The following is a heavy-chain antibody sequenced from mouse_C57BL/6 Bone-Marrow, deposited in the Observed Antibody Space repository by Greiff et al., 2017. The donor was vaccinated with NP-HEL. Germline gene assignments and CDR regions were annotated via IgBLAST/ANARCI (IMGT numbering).Heavy chain of an antibody. V-gene: IGHV1-7*01. CDR3: AREVIYYDYDKEFSFAY. D-gene: IGHD2-4*01. CDR2: INPSSGYT. J-gene: IGHJ3*01. Sequence: VQLQQSGAELAKPGASVKLSCKASGYTFTSYWMHWVKQRPGQGLEWIGYINPSSGYTTYNQKFKDKATLTADKSSSTAYMQLSSLTYEDSAVYYCAREVIYYDYDKEFSFAYWGQGTLVTVSA. CDR1: GYTFTSYW.